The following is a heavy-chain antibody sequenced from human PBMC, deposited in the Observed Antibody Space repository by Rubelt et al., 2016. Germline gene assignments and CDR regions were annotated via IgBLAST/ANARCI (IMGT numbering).Heavy chain of an antibody. CDR2: ISYDGRDT. J-gene: IGHJ4*02. D-gene: IGHD6-6*01. CDR3: ARDRAFVSSSSGVFDY. Sequence: VVQPGRSLRLSCAASGFTFSSHAMHWVRQAPGKGLEWVAVISYDGRDTYYGTSVAGRVRISRDNSRNTVFLQMNSLRAEDTAVYYCARDRAFVSSSSGVFDYWGQGTLVTVSS. V-gene: IGHV3-30*04. CDR1: GFTFSSHA.